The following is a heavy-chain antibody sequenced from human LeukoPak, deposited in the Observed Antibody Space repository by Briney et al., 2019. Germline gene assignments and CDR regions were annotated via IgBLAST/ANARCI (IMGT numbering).Heavy chain of an antibody. Sequence: SQTLSLTCAISGDSVSSNSAAWNWIRQSPSRGLEWLGRTYYRSKLYNDYAVSVKSRITINPDTSKNQFSLQLDSVTPEDTAVYYCVRRTGGYEYWYFDLWGRGTLVTVSS. D-gene: IGHD5-12*01. J-gene: IGHJ2*01. CDR2: TYYRSKLYN. CDR1: GDSVSSNSAA. CDR3: VRRTGGYEYWYFDL. V-gene: IGHV6-1*01.